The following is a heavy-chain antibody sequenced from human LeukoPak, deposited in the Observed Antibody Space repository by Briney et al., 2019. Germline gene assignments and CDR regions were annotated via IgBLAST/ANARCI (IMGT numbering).Heavy chain of an antibody. D-gene: IGHD3-22*01. CDR2: INPNSGGT. CDR1: GYTFTRYY. Sequence: ASVKVSCKASGYTFTRYYMHWVRRAPGQGLEWMGWINPNSGGTNYAQKFQGRVTMTRDTSISTAYMELSRLRSDDTAVYYCARTCSMIVVDHPDDYFDYWGQGTLVTVSS. J-gene: IGHJ4*02. V-gene: IGHV1-2*02. CDR3: ARTCSMIVVDHPDDYFDY.